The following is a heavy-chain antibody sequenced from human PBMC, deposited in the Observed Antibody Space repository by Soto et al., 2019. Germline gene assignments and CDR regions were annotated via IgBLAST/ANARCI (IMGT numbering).Heavy chain of an antibody. J-gene: IGHJ6*02. Sequence: EGYRRHSYSGSAGTLSPYNKHLVRLAPGKGLECVSYITSSSTTIYYADSVKGRFTISRDNAKNSLYLQMNSLRDEDTAVYYCARDWYGDYAYHGMDLWGQGTTVTDSS. CDR2: ITSSSTTI. CDR3: ARDWYGDYAYHGMDL. V-gene: IGHV3-48*02. D-gene: IGHD4-17*01. CDR1: AGTLSPYN.